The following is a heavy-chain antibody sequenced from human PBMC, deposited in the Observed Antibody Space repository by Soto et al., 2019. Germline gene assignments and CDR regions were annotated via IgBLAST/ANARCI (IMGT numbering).Heavy chain of an antibody. CDR2: ISAYNGNT. Sequence: ASVKVSCKASGYTFTSYGISWVRQAPGQGLEWMGWISAYNGNTNYAQKLQGRVTMTTDTPTSTAYMELRSLRSDDTAVYYCARDLDCSSTSCYASPYFQHWGQGTLVTVSS. J-gene: IGHJ1*01. CDR1: GYTFTSYG. CDR3: ARDLDCSSTSCYASPYFQH. V-gene: IGHV1-18*01. D-gene: IGHD2-2*01.